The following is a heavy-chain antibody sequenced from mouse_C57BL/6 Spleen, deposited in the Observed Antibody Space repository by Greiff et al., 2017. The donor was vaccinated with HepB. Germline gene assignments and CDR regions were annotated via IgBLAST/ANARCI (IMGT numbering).Heavy chain of an antibody. D-gene: IGHD2-10*01. CDR3: ARSTYSGNYAYAWFAY. Sequence: QVQLKQPGAELVKPGASVKMSCKASGYTFTSYWITWVKQRPGQGLEWIGDIYPGSGSTNYNEKFKSKATLTVDTSSSTAYMQLSSLTSEDSAVYYCARSTYSGNYAYAWFAYWGQGTLVTVSA. CDR2: IYPGSGST. J-gene: IGHJ3*01. V-gene: IGHV1-55*01. CDR1: GYTFTSYW.